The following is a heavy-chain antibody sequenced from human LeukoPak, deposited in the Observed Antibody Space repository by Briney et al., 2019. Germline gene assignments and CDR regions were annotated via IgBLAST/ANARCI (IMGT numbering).Heavy chain of an antibody. CDR3: ARARRPWDSNGYYEEREYYFDY. J-gene: IGHJ4*02. CDR1: GGTFSSYA. Sequence: SVKVSCKASGGTFSSYAISWVRQAPGQGLEWMGGIIPIFGTANYAQKFQGRVTITTDESTSTAYMELSSLRSEDTAVYYCARARRPWDSNGYYEEREYYFDYWGQGTLVTVSS. CDR2: IIPIFGTA. D-gene: IGHD3-22*01. V-gene: IGHV1-69*05.